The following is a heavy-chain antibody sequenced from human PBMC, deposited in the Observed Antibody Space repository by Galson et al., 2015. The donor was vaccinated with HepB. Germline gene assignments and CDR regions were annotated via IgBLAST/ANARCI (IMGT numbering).Heavy chain of an antibody. V-gene: IGHV1-24*01. CDR2: FDPEDGET. CDR3: AAATRIGVFYYYGMDV. D-gene: IGHD3-3*01. CDR1: GYTVTVLP. Sequence: SVKVSCKVSGYTVTVLPMHWVRQALGKGLEWMGSFDPEDGETMYAQKFQGRVTMTEDTSTDTAYMELSSLKSEDTAVYYCAAATRIGVFYYYGMDVWGLGTTVTVSS. J-gene: IGHJ6*02.